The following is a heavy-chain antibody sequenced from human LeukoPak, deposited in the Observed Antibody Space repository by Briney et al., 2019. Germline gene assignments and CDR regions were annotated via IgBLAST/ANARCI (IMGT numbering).Heavy chain of an antibody. CDR2: IHTSGST. J-gene: IGHJ5*02. D-gene: IGHD6-19*01. Sequence: SETLSLTCTVSGGSISNFSFYWSWIRQPAEKGLEWIGRIHTSGSTNYNPSLKSRVTMSVDTSKNQFSLKLSSVTAADTALYYCARAIAVAGRGFDPWGQGTLVPVSS. CDR1: GGSISNFSFY. V-gene: IGHV4-61*02. CDR3: ARAIAVAGRGFDP.